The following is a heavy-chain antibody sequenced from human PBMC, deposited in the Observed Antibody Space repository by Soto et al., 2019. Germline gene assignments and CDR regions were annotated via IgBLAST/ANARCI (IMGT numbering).Heavy chain of an antibody. CDR1: GGTFSSYA. CDR3: ARSDRVATVKGYYYGMDV. CDR2: TIPIFGTA. V-gene: IGHV1-69*13. Sequence: SVKVSCKASGGTFSSYAITWVRQAPGQGLEWMGGTIPIFGTASYALKFQGRVTIAADESTSTAYMELSSLRSEDTAVYYCARSDRVATVKGYYYGMDVWGQGTTVTVSS. D-gene: IGHD5-12*01. J-gene: IGHJ6*02.